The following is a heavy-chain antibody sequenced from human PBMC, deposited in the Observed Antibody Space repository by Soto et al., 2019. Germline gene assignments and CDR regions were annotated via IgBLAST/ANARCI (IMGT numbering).Heavy chain of an antibody. CDR2: IIPILGIA. D-gene: IGHD2-15*01. CDR1: GGTFSSYT. CDR3: ARESLYRSGGSCHSLFDY. V-gene: IGHV1-69*04. J-gene: IGHJ4*02. Sequence: ASVKVSCKASGGTFSSYTISWVRQAPGQGLEWMGRIIPILGIANYAQKFQGRVTITADKSTSTAYMELSSLRSEDTAVYYCARESLYRSGGSCHSLFDYWGQGTLVIVSS.